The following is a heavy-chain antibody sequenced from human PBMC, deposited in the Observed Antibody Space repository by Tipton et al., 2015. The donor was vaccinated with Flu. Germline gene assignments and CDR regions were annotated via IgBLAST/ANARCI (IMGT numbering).Heavy chain of an antibody. J-gene: IGHJ4*02. Sequence: GSLRLSCAASGFTFSSYSMNWVRQAPGKGLEWVSYISSSSSTIYYADSVKGRFTISRDNAKNSLYLQMNSLRAEDTAVYYCARETGIFGFWSGLDYWGQGTLVTVSS. CDR3: ARETGIFGFWSGLDY. CDR2: ISSSSSTI. V-gene: IGHV3-48*04. D-gene: IGHD3-3*01. CDR1: GFTFSSYS.